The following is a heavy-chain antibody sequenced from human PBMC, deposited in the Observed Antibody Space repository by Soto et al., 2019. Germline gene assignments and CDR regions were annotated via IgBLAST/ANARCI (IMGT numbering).Heavy chain of an antibody. Sequence: QVQLQESGPGLVKPSETLSLTCTVSGGSISSYYWSWIRQPPGKGLEWIGYIYYSGSTNYNPSLNSRVTMSVDTSKNQYSLKLSSVTAADTAVYYCAREGRGTMVRGGFYDYWGQGTLVTVSS. J-gene: IGHJ4*02. D-gene: IGHD3-10*01. CDR3: AREGRGTMVRGGFYDY. CDR2: IYYSGST. CDR1: GGSISSYY. V-gene: IGHV4-59*12.